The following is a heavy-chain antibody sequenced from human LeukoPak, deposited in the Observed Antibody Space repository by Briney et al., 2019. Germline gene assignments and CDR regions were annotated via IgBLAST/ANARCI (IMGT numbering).Heavy chain of an antibody. Sequence: NASETLSLTCTVSGGSISGYYWSWIRQPPGKGLEWIGYFYYSGGTNYNPSLMSRVTISVDTSKNQISLELSSVTAADTAVYFCVRHVAGDLVYFDNWGQGTLVTVSS. V-gene: IGHV4-59*08. D-gene: IGHD3-9*01. J-gene: IGHJ4*02. CDR1: GGSISGYY. CDR3: VRHVAGDLVYFDN. CDR2: FYYSGGT.